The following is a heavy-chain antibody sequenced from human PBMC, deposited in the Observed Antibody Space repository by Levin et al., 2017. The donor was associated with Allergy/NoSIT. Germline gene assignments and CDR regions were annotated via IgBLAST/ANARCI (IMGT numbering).Heavy chain of an antibody. CDR1: GGSISSNEYY. J-gene: IGHJ3*02. CDR3: ARGFDDALTGYADAFDI. V-gene: IGHV4-39*02. D-gene: IGHD3-9*01. CDR2: IYKGGTT. Sequence: SETLSLTCTVSGGSISSNEYYWGWIRRPPGKGLEWIGSIYKGGTTFYNPSLKSRVTISVDKSKDHLSLKLGSVTAADTAVYFCARGFDDALTGYADAFDIWGQGTVVTVSS.